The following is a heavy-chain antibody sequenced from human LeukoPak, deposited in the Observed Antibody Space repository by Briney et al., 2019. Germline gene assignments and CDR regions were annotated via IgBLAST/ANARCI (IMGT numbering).Heavy chain of an antibody. Sequence: SQTLSLTCTVSGGSISSGSYYWSWIRQPAGKGLECIGRIYTSGSTNYNPSLKSRVTISVDTSKNQFSPKLSSVTAADTAVYYCARADCTNGVCYTSDYWGQGTLVTVSS. D-gene: IGHD2-8*01. CDR3: ARADCTNGVCYTSDY. V-gene: IGHV4-61*02. J-gene: IGHJ4*02. CDR1: GGSISSGSYY. CDR2: IYTSGST.